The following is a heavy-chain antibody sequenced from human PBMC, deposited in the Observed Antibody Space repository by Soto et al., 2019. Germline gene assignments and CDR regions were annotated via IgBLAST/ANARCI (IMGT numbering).Heavy chain of an antibody. CDR2: INAGNGNT. CDR3: ARDPGYSYGYN. J-gene: IGHJ4*02. D-gene: IGHD5-18*01. CDR1: GYTFTSYA. Sequence: QVQLVQSGAEVKKPGASVKVSCKASGYTFTSYAMQWVRQAPGQRLEWMGWINAGNGNTQYSQKFQGRVTITRDTPASTAYMELSSLRSEDTAVYYCARDPGYSYGYNWGQGTLVTVAS. V-gene: IGHV1-3*01.